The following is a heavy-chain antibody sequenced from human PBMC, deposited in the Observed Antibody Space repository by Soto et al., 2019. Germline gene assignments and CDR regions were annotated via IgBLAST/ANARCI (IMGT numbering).Heavy chain of an antibody. D-gene: IGHD4-17*01. J-gene: IGHJ6*02. CDR1: CGSISSSSYY. CDR3: ATYGDYGVGVGYYYGMDV. CDR2: IYYSGST. Sequence: SETLSLTCTVSCGSISSSSYYWGWIRQPPGKGLEWIGSIYYSGSTYYNPSLKSRVTISVDTSKNQFSLKLSSVTAADTAVYYCATYGDYGVGVGYYYGMDVWGQGTTVTVSS. V-gene: IGHV4-39*01.